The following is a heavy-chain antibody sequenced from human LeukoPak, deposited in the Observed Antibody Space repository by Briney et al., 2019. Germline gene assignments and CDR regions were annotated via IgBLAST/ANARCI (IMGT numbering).Heavy chain of an antibody. Sequence: VASLTVSCKGSGYTFTGPYIHWMREAPGKGAEWMGWIKPKRGGTKYVQKFQGRGTLTRETSTSTAHMELSGLRADNTAAYYCARVEYCTKGVCINFHLWGWGTLVTVSS. CDR3: ARVEYCTKGVCINFHL. CDR1: GYTFTGPY. J-gene: IGHJ1*01. D-gene: IGHD2-8*01. CDR2: IKPKRGGT. V-gene: IGHV1-2*02.